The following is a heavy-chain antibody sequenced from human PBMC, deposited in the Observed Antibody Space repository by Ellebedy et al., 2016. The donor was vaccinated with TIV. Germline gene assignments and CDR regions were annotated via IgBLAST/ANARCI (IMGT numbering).Heavy chain of an antibody. V-gene: IGHV3-30-3*01. Sequence: GESLKISCAASGFTFSSYAMHWVRQAPGKGLEWVAVISYDGSNKYYADSVKGRFTISRDNSKNTLYLQMNSLRAEDTAVYYCARDMGGDYFYYYYGMDVWGQGTTVTVSS. D-gene: IGHD4-17*01. CDR3: ARDMGGDYFYYYYGMDV. CDR1: GFTFSSYA. J-gene: IGHJ6*02. CDR2: ISYDGSNK.